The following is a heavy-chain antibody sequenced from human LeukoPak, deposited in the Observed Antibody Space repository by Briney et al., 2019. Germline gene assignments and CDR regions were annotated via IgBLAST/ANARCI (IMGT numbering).Heavy chain of an antibody. V-gene: IGHV3-23*01. CDR2: ISGSGGST. J-gene: IGHJ1*01. D-gene: IGHD2-15*01. CDR3: AKLIGYCSGGSCYSEYFQH. CDR1: GFTFSSYG. Sequence: PGGSLRLSCAASGFTFSSYGMSWVRQAPGKGLEWVSAISGSGGSTYYADSVKGRFTISRDNSKNTLYLQMNSLRAEDTAVYYCAKLIGYCSGGSCYSEYFQHWGQGTLVTVSS.